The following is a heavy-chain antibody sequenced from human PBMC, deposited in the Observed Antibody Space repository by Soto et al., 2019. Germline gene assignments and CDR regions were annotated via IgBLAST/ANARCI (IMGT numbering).Heavy chain of an antibody. Sequence: GGALRLSCAASGFTFNSYGIHWVRQAPCQGLEWVAGVSYDGSKQYYTDSVRGRFTISRGNSRNTLDLQMNSLRAEDTAVYYCAKDTYYHDSSGYYVFDCWGQGT. J-gene: IGHJ4*02. CDR1: GFTFNSYG. D-gene: IGHD3-22*01. V-gene: IGHV3-30*18. CDR3: AKDTYYHDSSGYYVFDC. CDR2: VSYDGSKQ.